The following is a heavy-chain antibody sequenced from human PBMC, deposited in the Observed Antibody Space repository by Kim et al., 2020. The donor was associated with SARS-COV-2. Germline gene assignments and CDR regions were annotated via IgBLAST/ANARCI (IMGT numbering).Heavy chain of an antibody. Sequence: GGSLRLSCATSGFTFRTYAMSWVRQAPGKGLEWLSAISGSGATTHYADSAKGRFTISRDNSMNTLSLQMTSLRVEDTALYYCAKDGDTSTTRTDSLDIWGQGTMVTVSS. V-gene: IGHV3-23*01. CDR2: ISGSGATT. CDR1: GFTFRTYA. J-gene: IGHJ3*02. CDR3: AKDGDTSTTRTDSLDI. D-gene: IGHD3-16*01.